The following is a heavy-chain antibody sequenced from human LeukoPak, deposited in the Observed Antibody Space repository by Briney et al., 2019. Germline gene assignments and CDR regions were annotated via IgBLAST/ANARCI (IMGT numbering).Heavy chain of an antibody. CDR3: ARDWSKESSGGKNSFDY. Sequence: ASVKVSCKASEYTFTGYYIHWVRQAPGQGLEWMGWINPNRGATNYAQKFQGRVTMTRDTSINTAYMELTSLRSDDTAVYYCARDWSKESSGGKNSFDYWGQGTLVTVSS. D-gene: IGHD3-10*01. J-gene: IGHJ4*02. CDR1: EYTFTGYY. V-gene: IGHV1-2*02. CDR2: INPNRGAT.